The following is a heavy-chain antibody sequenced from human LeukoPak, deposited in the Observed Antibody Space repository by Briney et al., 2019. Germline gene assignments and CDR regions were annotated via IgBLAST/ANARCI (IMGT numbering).Heavy chain of an antibody. D-gene: IGHD1-26*01. V-gene: IGHV1-2*02. CDR2: INPNSGGT. CDR3: TRALGSDY. CDR1: GYTFTDYY. J-gene: IGHJ4*02. Sequence: ASVKVSCKASGYTFTDYYMNWVRQAPGQGLEWMGWINPNSGGTNYAQKFQGRVTMTRDTSITAAYMELSSLRSYDTAMYYCTRALGSDYWGQGTLVTVSS.